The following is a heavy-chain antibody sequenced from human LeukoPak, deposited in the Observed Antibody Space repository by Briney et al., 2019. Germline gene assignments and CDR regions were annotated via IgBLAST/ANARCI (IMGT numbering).Heavy chain of an antibody. V-gene: IGHV3-49*04. D-gene: IGHD6-19*01. J-gene: IGHJ4*02. CDR1: GFTFGDYG. CDR2: MRSKAYGGTT. CDR3: TRSSSGWYSDY. Sequence: GGSLRLSCTASGFTFGDYGMSWVRQAPGNGLEWVGFMRSKAYGGTTEYAASVKGRFIISRDDFKSIAYLQMNSLKTEDTAVYYCTRSSSGWYSDYWGQGTLVTVSS.